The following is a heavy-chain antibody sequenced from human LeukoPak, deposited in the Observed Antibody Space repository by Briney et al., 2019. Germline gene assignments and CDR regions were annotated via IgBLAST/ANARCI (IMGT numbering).Heavy chain of an antibody. J-gene: IGHJ4*02. CDR1: GFTFSSFW. V-gene: IGHV3-7*03. D-gene: IGHD3-3*01. Sequence: PGGSLRLSCAASGFTFSSFWMSWVRQAPGKGREWVANIKKDGSQKYYVDSVEGRFTISRDNAKNSLYLQMDSLRVDDTAVYYCTRVFGGYDVSDYWGEGTLGTVSS. CDR3: TRVFGGYDVSDY. CDR2: IKKDGSQK.